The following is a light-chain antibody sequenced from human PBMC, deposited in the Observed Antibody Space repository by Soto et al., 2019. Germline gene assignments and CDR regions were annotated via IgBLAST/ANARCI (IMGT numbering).Light chain of an antibody. CDR1: QSITSY. CDR2: AAP. Sequence: DIQMTQSPSSLSASAGDRVTITCRASQSITSYLNWYLQKPGKAPELLIHAAPRVQSGVPSRFSGSGSATEFPLTISSLQPDDFATYYRQQYNTFWTFGQGTKVDIK. CDR3: QQYNTFWT. J-gene: IGKJ1*01. V-gene: IGKV1-39*01.